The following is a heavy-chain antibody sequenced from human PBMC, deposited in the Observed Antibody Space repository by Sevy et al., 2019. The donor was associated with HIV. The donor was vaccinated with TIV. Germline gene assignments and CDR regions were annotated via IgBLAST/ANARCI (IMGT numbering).Heavy chain of an antibody. D-gene: IGHD3-22*01. CDR2: ISSSSNTI. Sequence: GGSLRLSCAASGFTLSSYSMNWVRQAPGKGLEWVSFISSSSNTIYYSDSVKGRFTISRDNAKNSLFLQMNSLGAEDTAVYYCARDLSLGDSSGYSKRPFDFWGQGTLVTVSS. V-gene: IGHV3-48*01. CDR3: ARDLSLGDSSGYSKRPFDF. J-gene: IGHJ4*02. CDR1: GFTLSSYS.